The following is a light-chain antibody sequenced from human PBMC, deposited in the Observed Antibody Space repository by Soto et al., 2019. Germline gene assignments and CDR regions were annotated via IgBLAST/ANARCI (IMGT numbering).Light chain of an antibody. Sequence: QSVLTQPPSASGTPGQRVIISCPGSSSHIGSNTVNWYQQLPGTAPKLLIYSNNQRPSGVPDRFSGSKSGTSASLAISGLQSEDEADYYCAAWDDSLNGRHVFGTGTKLTV. CDR1: SSHIGSNT. CDR3: AAWDDSLNGRHV. CDR2: SNN. V-gene: IGLV1-44*01. J-gene: IGLJ1*01.